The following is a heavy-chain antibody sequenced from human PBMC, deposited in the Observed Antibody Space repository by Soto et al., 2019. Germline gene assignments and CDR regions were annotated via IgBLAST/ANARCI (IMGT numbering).Heavy chain of an antibody. CDR3: AKVKPGIQQWLVYFDY. CDR2: IYSGGYT. Sequence: EVQLVESGGGLIQPGGSLRLSCAVSGFTVSNNYMSWVRQAPGKGLEGVSVIYSGGYTAYGDSVKGRFTISRDNSKNTLYLQMNSLRAEDTAVYYCAKVKPGIQQWLVYFDYWGQGTLVTVSS. V-gene: IGHV3-53*01. J-gene: IGHJ4*02. CDR1: GFTVSNNY. D-gene: IGHD6-19*01.